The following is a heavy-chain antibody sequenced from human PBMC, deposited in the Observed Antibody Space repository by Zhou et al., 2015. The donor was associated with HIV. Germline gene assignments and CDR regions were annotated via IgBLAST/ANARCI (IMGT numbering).Heavy chain of an antibody. CDR2: IIPIFGTA. Sequence: LVQTGTEVRKPGSSVKVSCKASGGTFSSYAISWVRQAPGQGLEWMGGIIPIFGTANYAQKFQGRVTITADESTSTAYMELSSLRSEDTAVYYCARALGRNHGLTPDFDYWGQGTLVTVSS. CDR1: GGTFSSYA. D-gene: IGHD3-16*01. J-gene: IGHJ4*02. CDR3: ARALGRNHGLTPDFDY. V-gene: IGHV1-69*01.